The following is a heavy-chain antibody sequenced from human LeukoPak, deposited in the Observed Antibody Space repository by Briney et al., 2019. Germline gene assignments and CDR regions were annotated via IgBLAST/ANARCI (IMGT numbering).Heavy chain of an antibody. Sequence: TGGSLRLSCAASGFTFSSSAMSWVRQVPGKGLEWVSGISASGGSTYYADSVRGRFTISRDNSKNTLYVQMNSLRDEDTAVYYCARGGSYYIYYYYGMDVWGQGTTVTVSS. CDR3: ARGGSYYIYYYYGMDV. V-gene: IGHV3-23*01. D-gene: IGHD1-26*01. CDR2: ISASGGST. CDR1: GFTFSSSA. J-gene: IGHJ6*02.